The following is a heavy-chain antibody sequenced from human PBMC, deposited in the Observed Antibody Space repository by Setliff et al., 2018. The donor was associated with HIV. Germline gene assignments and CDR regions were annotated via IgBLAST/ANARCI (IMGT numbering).Heavy chain of an antibody. V-gene: IGHV4-4*07. CDR3: ARSLIVPAALGDYFDY. D-gene: IGHD2-2*01. CDR1: GGSISSYY. J-gene: IGHJ4*02. CDR2: IYTSGST. Sequence: PSETLSLTCTVSGGSISSYYWSWIRQPAGKGLEWIGRIYTSGSTNYNPSLKSRVTMSVDTSKNQFSLKLSSVTAADTAVYYCARSLIVPAALGDYFDYWGQGTLGTVSS.